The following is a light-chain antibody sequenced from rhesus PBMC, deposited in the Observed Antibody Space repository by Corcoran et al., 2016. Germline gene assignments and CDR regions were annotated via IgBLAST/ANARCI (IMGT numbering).Light chain of an antibody. CDR3: LQYSSSPLT. Sequence: DIVLTQSPASLAVSPGQRATITCRASESVSVFGINLIHWYQQNPGQPPKLLIYQASSLQSGVPSRFSGSGSGTDFTLTISSLQPEDFATYYCLQYSSSPLTFGGGTKVELK. J-gene: IGKJ4*01. CDR2: QAS. V-gene: IGKV7-13*01. CDR1: ESVSVFGINL.